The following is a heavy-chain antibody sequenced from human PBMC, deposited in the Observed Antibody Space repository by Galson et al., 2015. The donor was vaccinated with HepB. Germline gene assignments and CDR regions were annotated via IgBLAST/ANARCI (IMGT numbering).Heavy chain of an antibody. Sequence: SLRLSCAASGFTFSNYGMGWVRQAPGKGLEWVSAITGTTGSTHYSDSVRGRFIISRDNSKDTLYLQMDSLRVEDTAMYYCAKRVLVSGGNFDLWGQGSLVTVSS. CDR1: GFTFSNYG. CDR2: ITGTTGST. J-gene: IGHJ4*02. CDR3: AKRVLVSGGNFDL. V-gene: IGHV3-23*01. D-gene: IGHD2-15*01.